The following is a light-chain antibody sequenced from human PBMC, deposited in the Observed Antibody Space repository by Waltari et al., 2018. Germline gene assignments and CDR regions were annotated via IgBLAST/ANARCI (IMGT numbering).Light chain of an antibody. CDR3: AAWDDFLNGPV. V-gene: IGLV1-44*01. CDR1: ISNVGSNP. CDR2: TNN. J-gene: IGLJ3*02. Sequence: QSVVTQPPSASGTPGQRVTISCSGSISNVGSNPVNWYQQLPGTAPKLLIYTNNRRPAGVPDLFPGSKSGTSASLAIRGLQSEDEADYFCAAWDDFLNGPVFGGGTKLTVL.